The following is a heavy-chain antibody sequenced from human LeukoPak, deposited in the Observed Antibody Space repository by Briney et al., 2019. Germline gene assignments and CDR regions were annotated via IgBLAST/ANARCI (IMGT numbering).Heavy chain of an antibody. Sequence: PGGSLRLSCAASGFTFSSYAMSWVRQAPGKGLEWVSAISGSGGSTYYADSVKGRFTISRDNAKNSLYLQMNSLRAEDTAVYYCARDRGSSWYEWYAFDIWGQGTMVTVSS. CDR2: ISGSGGST. D-gene: IGHD6-13*01. V-gene: IGHV3-23*01. CDR1: GFTFSSYA. J-gene: IGHJ3*02. CDR3: ARDRGSSWYEWYAFDI.